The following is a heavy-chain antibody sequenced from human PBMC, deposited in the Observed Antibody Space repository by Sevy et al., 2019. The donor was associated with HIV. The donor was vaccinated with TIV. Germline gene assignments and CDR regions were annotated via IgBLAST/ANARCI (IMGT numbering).Heavy chain of an antibody. V-gene: IGHV3-33*01. D-gene: IGHD2-8*01. CDR1: GFTFSSYG. Sequence: RGSLRLSCAASGFTFSSYGMHWVRQAPGKGLEWVAVIWYDGSNKYYADSVKGRFTISRDNSKNTLYLQMNSLRAEDTAVYYCARDFCTNGVCFHYYYYGMDVWGQGTTVTVSS. J-gene: IGHJ6*02. CDR2: IWYDGSNK. CDR3: ARDFCTNGVCFHYYYYGMDV.